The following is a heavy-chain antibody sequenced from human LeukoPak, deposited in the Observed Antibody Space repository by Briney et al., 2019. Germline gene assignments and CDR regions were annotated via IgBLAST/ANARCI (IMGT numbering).Heavy chain of an antibody. V-gene: IGHV3-15*07. CDR1: GFTFSNAW. J-gene: IGHJ4*02. Sequence: GGFLRLSCAASGFTFSNAWMNWVRQAPGKGLEWVGRIKSKTDGGTTDYAAPVKGRFTISRDDSKNTLYLQMNSLKTEDTAVYYCTTVIAVAGTDFDYWGQGTLVTVSS. D-gene: IGHD6-19*01. CDR2: IKSKTDGGTT. CDR3: TTVIAVAGTDFDY.